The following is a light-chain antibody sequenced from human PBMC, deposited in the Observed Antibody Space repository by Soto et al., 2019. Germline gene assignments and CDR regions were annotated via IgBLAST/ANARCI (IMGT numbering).Light chain of an antibody. V-gene: IGLV4-60*03. Sequence: QSVLTQSSSASASLGSSVKLTCTLSSGHSNYIIAWHQQQPGTAPRYLMKIEATGGYSRGIAAPDRFSGSSSAADRYLTISDVEAADEASYYCETWDSNSVVFGGGTKLTVL. CDR3: ETWDSNSVV. J-gene: IGLJ2*01. CDR2: IEATGGY. CDR1: SGHSNYI.